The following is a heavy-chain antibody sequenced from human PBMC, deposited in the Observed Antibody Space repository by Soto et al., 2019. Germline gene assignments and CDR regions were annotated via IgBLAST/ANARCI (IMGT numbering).Heavy chain of an antibody. J-gene: IGHJ6*02. CDR2: IYYSGNT. CDR3: ASSSLYGFDV. Sequence: PSETLSLTCSVSGGSISSGYYYWSWIRQPPGKGLEWIGNIYYSGNTYYNPSLKSRLIISIDTSKNQFSLKLGSVTAADTAVYYCASSSLYGFDVWGQGTTVTVSS. CDR1: GGSISSGYYY. V-gene: IGHV4-30-4*01.